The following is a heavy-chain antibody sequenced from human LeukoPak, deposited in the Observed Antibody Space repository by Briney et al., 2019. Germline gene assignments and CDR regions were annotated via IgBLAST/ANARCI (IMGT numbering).Heavy chain of an antibody. V-gene: IGHV3-7*01. CDR1: GFTFSTYW. Sequence: KAGGSLRLSCAASGFTFSTYWMSWVRQAPGKGLEWVANTKQDGGEQSYVDSVKGRFAISRDNAKNSLYLQMNSLRGEDTAVYYCARANYVWGSPMFYWGQGTLVTVSS. CDR3: ARANYVWGSPMFY. J-gene: IGHJ4*02. CDR2: TKQDGGEQ. D-gene: IGHD3-16*01.